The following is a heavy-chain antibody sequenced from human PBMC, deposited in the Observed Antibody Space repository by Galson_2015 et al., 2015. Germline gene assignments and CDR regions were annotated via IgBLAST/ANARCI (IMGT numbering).Heavy chain of an antibody. CDR1: GFRFRTYT. J-gene: IGHJ5*02. CDR2: IYGDGSAT. CDR3: VTGQQHYR. V-gene: IGHV3-23*03. Sequence: SLRLSCAASGFRFRTYTMNWVRQAPGKGLQWVAGIYGDGSATFYTDSVKGRFTISRDNSKNTAYLQMNSLRADDTAAYYCVTGQQHYRWGQGTLVTVSP. D-gene: IGHD6-13*01.